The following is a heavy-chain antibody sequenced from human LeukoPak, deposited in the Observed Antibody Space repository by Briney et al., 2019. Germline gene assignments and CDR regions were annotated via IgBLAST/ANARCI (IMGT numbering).Heavy chain of an antibody. CDR2: IISDESGT. CDR3: VRELYDILTGSPLDY. Sequence: GGALRLSCAASGFTLSDYWMHWVRPAPGKGLVWVSRIISDESGTSYADSVKGRFTISRDNAKNTLYLHMNSLRAEDTAVYYCVRELYDILTGSPLDYWGQGTLVTVSS. D-gene: IGHD3-9*01. J-gene: IGHJ4*02. V-gene: IGHV3-74*01. CDR1: GFTLSDYW.